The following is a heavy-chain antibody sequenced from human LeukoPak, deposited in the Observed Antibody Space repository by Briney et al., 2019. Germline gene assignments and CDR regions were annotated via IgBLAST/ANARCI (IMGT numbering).Heavy chain of an antibody. CDR2: IYYSGST. Sequence: SETLSLTCTVSGGSISSSSYYWSWIRQPPGKGLEWIGYIYYSGSTNYNPSLKSRVTISVDTSKNQLSLKLSSVTAADTAVYYCARDKYYYDSSGYYYYYMDVRGKGTTVTMSS. V-gene: IGHV4-61*01. D-gene: IGHD3-22*01. CDR3: ARDKYYYDSSGYYYYYMDV. J-gene: IGHJ6*03. CDR1: GGSISSSSYY.